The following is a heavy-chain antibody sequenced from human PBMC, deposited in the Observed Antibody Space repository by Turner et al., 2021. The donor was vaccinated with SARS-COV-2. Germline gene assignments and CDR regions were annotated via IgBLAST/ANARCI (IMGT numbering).Heavy chain of an antibody. Sequence: QVVLQESGQGLVEPSETLSLTCTVSGGSISGYYWSWLRQPAGKELQWIGHVYSSGSTTDNPSLQTRLSMSVDTSRNEVSLRLTSVTAADTAVYYCAREQYCAGNCYPHFDSWGQGTRVIVSS. CDR1: GGSISGYY. CDR3: AREQYCAGNCYPHFDS. J-gene: IGHJ4*02. CDR2: VYSSGST. D-gene: IGHD2-21*02. V-gene: IGHV4-4*07.